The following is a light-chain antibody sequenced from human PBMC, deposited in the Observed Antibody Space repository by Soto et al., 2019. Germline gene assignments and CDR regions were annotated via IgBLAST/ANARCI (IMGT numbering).Light chain of an antibody. CDR2: DAS. CDR1: QDISDF. CDR3: QQYDDLPIT. Sequence: DIQMTQSPSSLFASVGDRVTITCQASQDISDFLNWYQQKPGKAPKVLIYDASILQAGVPSRFSGSGSGTQFTFTITNLQPEDSATYYCQQYDDLPITFGQGTRLEI. J-gene: IGKJ5*01. V-gene: IGKV1-33*01.